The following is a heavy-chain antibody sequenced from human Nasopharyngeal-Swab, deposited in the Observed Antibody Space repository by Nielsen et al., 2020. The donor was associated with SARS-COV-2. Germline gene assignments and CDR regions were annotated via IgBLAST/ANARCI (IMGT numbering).Heavy chain of an antibody. CDR1: GGSISSSSYY. CDR2: INYSGST. Sequence: SETLSLTCTVSGGSISSSSYYWGCIRQPPGKGLEWIGSINYSGSTYYNPSLKSRVTISVDTSKNQFSLKLSSVTAADTAVYYCVGSSWYGDYYYYYGMDVWGQGTTVTVSS. CDR3: VGSSWYGDYYYYYGMDV. D-gene: IGHD6-13*01. V-gene: IGHV4-39*07. J-gene: IGHJ6*02.